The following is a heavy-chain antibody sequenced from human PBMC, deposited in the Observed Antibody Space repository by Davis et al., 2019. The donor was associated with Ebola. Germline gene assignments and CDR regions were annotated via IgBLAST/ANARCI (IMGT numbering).Heavy chain of an antibody. Sequence: ASVKVSCKASGYTFTGYYIHWVRQAPGQGLEWMGRINPNSGGTTYTQKFQGRVTMTRDTSISTAYMELSRLRSDDTTVYYCASFLAVAGTGAGYWGQGTLVTVSS. D-gene: IGHD6-19*01. CDR2: INPNSGGT. CDR3: ASFLAVAGTGAGY. CDR1: GYTFTGYY. J-gene: IGHJ4*02. V-gene: IGHV1-2*06.